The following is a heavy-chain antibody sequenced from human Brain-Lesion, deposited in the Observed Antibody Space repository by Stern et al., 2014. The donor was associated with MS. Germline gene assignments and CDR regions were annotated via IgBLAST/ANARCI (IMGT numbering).Heavy chain of an antibody. J-gene: IGHJ4*02. V-gene: IGHV3-9*01. CDR3: ARDITGSSAYFAY. D-gene: IGHD1-14*01. CDR2: ISWNGGSI. Sequence: EVQLLESGGELVQPGRPLRLPCAAFGFTFDDYAMHWVRQAPGKGLEWAAGISWNGGSIGYADSVKGRFSTSRDNAYSSLYLQMNSLRPEDTALYYCARDITGSSAYFAYWGQGTLVTVSS. CDR1: GFTFDDYA.